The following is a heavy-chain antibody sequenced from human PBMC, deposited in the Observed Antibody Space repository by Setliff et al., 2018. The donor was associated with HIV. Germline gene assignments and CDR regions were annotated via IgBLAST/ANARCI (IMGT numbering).Heavy chain of an antibody. J-gene: IGHJ4*02. Sequence: PSETLSLTCAVYGGSFSGYYWSWIRQPPGKGLECIGEINHSGSTNHNPSLKSRVTFSADTSKNQFSLNLNSVTATDTAVYYCVRQGLTMNRGVPAPILYYFDYWGQGILVTVSS. V-gene: IGHV4-34*01. D-gene: IGHD3-10*01. CDR1: GGSFSGYY. CDR3: VRQGLTMNRGVPAPILYYFDY. CDR2: INHSGST.